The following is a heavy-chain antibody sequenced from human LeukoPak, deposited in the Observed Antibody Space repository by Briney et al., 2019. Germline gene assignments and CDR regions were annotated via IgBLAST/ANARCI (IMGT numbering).Heavy chain of an antibody. J-gene: IGHJ6*03. CDR3: ARLSSRYCSSTSCPPAYYYYYYMDV. CDR2: INHSGST. Sequence: SETLSLTCAVYGGSFSGYYWSWIRQPPGKGLEWIGEINHSGSTSYNPSLKSRVTISVDTSKNQFSLKLSSVTAADTAVYYCARLSSRYCSSTSCPPAYYYYYYMDVWGKGTTVTISS. D-gene: IGHD2-2*01. V-gene: IGHV4-34*01. CDR1: GGSFSGYY.